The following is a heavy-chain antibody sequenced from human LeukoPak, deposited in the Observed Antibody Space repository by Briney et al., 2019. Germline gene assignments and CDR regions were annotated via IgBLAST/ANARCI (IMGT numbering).Heavy chain of an antibody. V-gene: IGHV3-21*01. Sequence: PGGSLRLSCAASGFTFSSYSMNWVRQAPGKGLEWVSSISSSSSYIYYADSVKGRFTISRDNAKNSLYLQMNSLRAEDTAVYYCARDTPSYSSPNAEYFQHWGQGTLVTVSS. CDR2: ISSSSSYI. CDR1: GFTFSSYS. J-gene: IGHJ1*01. D-gene: IGHD6-13*01. CDR3: ARDTPSYSSPNAEYFQH.